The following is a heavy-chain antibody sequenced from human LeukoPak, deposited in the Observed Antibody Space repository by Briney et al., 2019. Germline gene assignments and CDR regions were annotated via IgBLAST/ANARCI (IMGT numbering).Heavy chain of an antibody. D-gene: IGHD4/OR15-4a*01. CDR3: ARVDDYGGKSVGY. V-gene: IGHV1-46*01. J-gene: IGHJ4*02. Sequence: AASVKVSCKASGYSFTTYYMHWMRQAPGQPLEWMGTMNPRGGSTNYAQKFQGRVTMIRDPSTSTVYMELSSLRFEDTAVYYCARVDDYGGKSVGYSGPGTLVTLSS. CDR2: MNPRGGST. CDR1: GYSFTTYY.